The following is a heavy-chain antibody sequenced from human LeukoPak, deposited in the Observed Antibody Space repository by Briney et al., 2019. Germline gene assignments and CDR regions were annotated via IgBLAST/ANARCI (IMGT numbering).Heavy chain of an antibody. CDR1: GYTFTSSD. D-gene: IGHD1-26*01. J-gene: IGHJ5*02. Sequence: GASVKVSCKASGYTFTSSDINWVRQATGQGLEWMGWMNPNSGNTGYAQKFQGRVTMTRDTSISTAYMELSSLRSEDTAVYYCATYSASSARGVAPWGQGTLVTVSS. V-gene: IGHV1-8*01. CDR3: ATYSASSARGVAP. CDR2: MNPNSGNT.